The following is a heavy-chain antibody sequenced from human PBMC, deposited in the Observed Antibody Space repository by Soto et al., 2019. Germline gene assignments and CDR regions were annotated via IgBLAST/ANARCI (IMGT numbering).Heavy chain of an antibody. D-gene: IGHD6-13*01. V-gene: IGHV3-33*01. Sequence: QVQLVESGGGVVQPGRSLRLSCAASGFTFINYGMHWVRQAPGKGLEWVAVIWYYGSNKYYADSVKGRFTISRDTSKNTLYLQLNSLRVEDTAVYYCASGGSSSWCLRWFDPWGQGTLVTVSS. J-gene: IGHJ5*02. CDR2: IWYYGSNK. CDR3: ASGGSSSWCLRWFDP. CDR1: GFTFINYG.